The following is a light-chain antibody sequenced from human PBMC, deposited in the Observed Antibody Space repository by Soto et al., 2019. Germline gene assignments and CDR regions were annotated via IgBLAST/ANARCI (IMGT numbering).Light chain of an antibody. J-gene: IGLJ3*02. CDR2: ENN. CDR3: GTCDSSLSSWV. Sequence: QSVLTQPPSVSAAPGQKVTISCAGSSSNIGNNYVSWYQQLPGTAPKLLIYENNKRPSGLPDRFSGAKSVTSATLGITGLQTADEDDYYCGTCDSSLSSWVFGGGTKLTVL. CDR1: SSNIGNNY. V-gene: IGLV1-51*02.